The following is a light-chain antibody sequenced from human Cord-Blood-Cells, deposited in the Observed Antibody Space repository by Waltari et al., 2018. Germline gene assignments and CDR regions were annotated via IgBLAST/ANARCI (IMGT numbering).Light chain of an antibody. CDR2: KAS. CDR3: QQYNSYSYT. V-gene: IGKV1-5*03. CDR1: QSISSW. Sequence: DIQMTQSPSTLSPSVGDRVTITCRASQSISSWLAWYQQKPGKAPKLLIYKASSLESGVPSRFSGSGSGTEFTLTISSLQPDDFATYYCQQYNSYSYTFGQGTKLENK. J-gene: IGKJ2*01.